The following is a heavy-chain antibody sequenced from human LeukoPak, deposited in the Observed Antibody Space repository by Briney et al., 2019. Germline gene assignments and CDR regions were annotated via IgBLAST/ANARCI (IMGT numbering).Heavy chain of an antibody. CDR1: GGSISSSRYY. CDR3: APAWESVDY. V-gene: IGHV4-39*01. J-gene: IGHJ4*02. Sequence: SETLSLTCSVSGGSISSSRYYWRWIRQPPGKVLEWIGSIYYSGSTYYNPSVKSRVTISVDTSKNQFSLKLSSVTAADTAVYYCAPAWESVDYWGQGTLVTVSS. D-gene: IGHD1-26*01. CDR2: IYYSGST.